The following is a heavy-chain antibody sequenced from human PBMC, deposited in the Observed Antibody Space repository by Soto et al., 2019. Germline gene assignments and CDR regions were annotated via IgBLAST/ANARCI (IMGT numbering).Heavy chain of an antibody. CDR2: IYYGGST. J-gene: IGHJ3*02. CDR1: GGSFSGYY. CDR3: ARGHMAVAGPGDAFDI. Sequence: PSETLSLTCAVYGGSFSGYYWSWILQPPGKGLEWIGYIYYGGSTNYNPSLKSRVTISVDTSKNQFSLKLSSVTAADTAVYYCARGHMAVAGPGDAFDIWGQGTMVTVSS. V-gene: IGHV4-59*01. D-gene: IGHD6-19*01.